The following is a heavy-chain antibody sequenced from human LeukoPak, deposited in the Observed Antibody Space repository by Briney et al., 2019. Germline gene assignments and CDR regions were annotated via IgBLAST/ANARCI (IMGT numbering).Heavy chain of an antibody. CDR3: ARYGSGWPFDY. V-gene: IGHV4-59*01. D-gene: IGHD6-19*01. CDR2: IYYSGST. J-gene: IGHJ4*02. CDR1: GGSISSYY. Sequence: PPETLSLTCTVSGGSISSYYWSWIRQPPGKGLECIGYIYYSGSTNYNPSLKSRVTISVDTSENQFSLKLTSVTAADTAVYYCARYGSGWPFDYWGQGTLVTV.